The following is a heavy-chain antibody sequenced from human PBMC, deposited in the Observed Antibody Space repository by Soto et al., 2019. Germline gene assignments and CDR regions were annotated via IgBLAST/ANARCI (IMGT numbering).Heavy chain of an antibody. CDR3: TAHRSSLTMRRGVIIGDYYYNGMDV. D-gene: IGHD3-10*01. J-gene: IGHJ6*02. CDR2: SRNKANSFTT. Sequence: GGSLRLSCAASGLAFSDHYMDWVRQAPGKGLEWVGRSRNKANSFTTEYAASVNGRFSVSRDDSKNSLFLQMNSLKTEDTAVYYCTAHRSSLTMRRGVIIGDYYYNGMDVWGQGTTVTVSS. CDR1: GLAFSDHY. V-gene: IGHV3-72*01.